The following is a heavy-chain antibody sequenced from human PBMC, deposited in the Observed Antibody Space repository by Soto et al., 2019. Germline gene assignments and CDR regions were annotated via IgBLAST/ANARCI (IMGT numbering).Heavy chain of an antibody. D-gene: IGHD3-16*01. CDR2: ISSYGSDT. J-gene: IGHJ6*02. V-gene: IGHV3-74*01. CDR1: GFTFSRYW. CDR3: ASNYAYAEGYYWYGIDV. Sequence: EVQLVESGGGLVLPGGSLRLSCAASGFTFSRYWMHWVRQAPGKGLVWVSRISSYGSDTHYADSVKGRFTISRDNAKNTQYLQMNSLRADDTAVYDCASNYAYAEGYYWYGIDVWGQGTTVTVSS.